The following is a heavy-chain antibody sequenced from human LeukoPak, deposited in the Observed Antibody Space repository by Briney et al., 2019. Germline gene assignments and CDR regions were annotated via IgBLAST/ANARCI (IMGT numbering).Heavy chain of an antibody. Sequence: SETLSLTCAVYGGSFSGYYWSWIRQPPGKGLEWIGYIYYSGSTNYNPSLKSRVTISVDTSKNQFSLKLSSVTAADTAVYYCARSLHYGSGANLDYWGQGTLVTVSS. D-gene: IGHD3-10*01. CDR1: GGSFSGYY. CDR3: ARSLHYGSGANLDY. V-gene: IGHV4-59*01. J-gene: IGHJ4*02. CDR2: IYYSGST.